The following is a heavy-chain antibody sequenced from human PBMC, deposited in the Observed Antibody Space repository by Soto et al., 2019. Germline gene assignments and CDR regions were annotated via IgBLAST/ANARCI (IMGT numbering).Heavy chain of an antibody. CDR2: IXXXGTT. Sequence: SETLSLTCSLYSGSLSGYYWSWIRQPPGKGLEWIXEIXXXGTTNXSXXLXXXVSISVDTSKNQFSLNLTSMTAADTAAYYCARAPKVSGSAQTRPDFWGQGSLVTVSS. CDR3: ARAPKVSGSAQTRPDF. V-gene: IGHV4-34*01. D-gene: IGHD6-6*01. CDR1: SGSLSGYY. J-gene: IGHJ4*02.